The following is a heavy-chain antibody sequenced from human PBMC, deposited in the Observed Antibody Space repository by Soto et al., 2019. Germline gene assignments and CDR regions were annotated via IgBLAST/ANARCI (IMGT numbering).Heavy chain of an antibody. CDR2: ISSSSSYI. Sequence: GGSLRLSCAVSGFTFSSYSMNWVRQAPGKGLEWVSSISSSSSYIYYADSVKGRFTISRDNAKNSRYLQMNSLRAEDTAVYYCARSPGYNYDFDYWGQGTLVTVSS. J-gene: IGHJ4*02. V-gene: IGHV3-21*01. D-gene: IGHD5-12*01. CDR3: ARSPGYNYDFDY. CDR1: GFTFSSYS.